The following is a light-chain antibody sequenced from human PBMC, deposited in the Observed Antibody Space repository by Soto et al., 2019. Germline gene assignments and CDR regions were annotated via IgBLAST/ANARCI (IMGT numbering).Light chain of an antibody. CDR3: SSFAGSNHFTYV. CDR2: EIN. CDR1: SSDVGAYDY. Sequence: QSVLTQPPSASGSPGQSVTISCTGTSSDVGAYDYVSWYQQHPGKAPKLMIYEINKRPSGVPDRFSGSKSGNTASLTVSGLKAEDEADYYCSSFAGSNHFTYVFGTGTKVTVL. V-gene: IGLV2-8*01. J-gene: IGLJ1*01.